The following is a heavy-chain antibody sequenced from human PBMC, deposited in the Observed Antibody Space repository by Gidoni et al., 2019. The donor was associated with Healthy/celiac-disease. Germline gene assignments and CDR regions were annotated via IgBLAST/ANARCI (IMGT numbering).Heavy chain of an antibody. CDR2: INHSGST. V-gene: IGHV4-34*01. Sequence: QVQLQQWGAGLFKPSETLSLTCAVYGGSFSGYYWRWIRQPPGKGLEWIGEINHSGSTNYNPTLKSRVTISVDTSKNQFSLKLSSVTAADTAVYYWARGRRRRDVPAGVVRPATPFDYWGQGTLVTVSS. CDR1: GGSFSGYY. CDR3: ARGRRRRDVPAGVVRPATPFDY. D-gene: IGHD2-2*01. J-gene: IGHJ4*02.